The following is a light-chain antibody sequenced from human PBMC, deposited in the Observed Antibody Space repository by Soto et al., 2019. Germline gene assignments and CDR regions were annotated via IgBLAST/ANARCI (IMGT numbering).Light chain of an antibody. Sequence: EIVMTQSPATLSVSPGARAPLSCRASQSVGKYLAWYQQKPGQAPRLLIYGASTRATGIPDRFSGSGSGTDFTLTISRLEPEDFAVYYCQQYGGSPRTFGQGTKVDIK. CDR3: QQYGGSPRT. CDR1: QSVGKY. CDR2: GAS. J-gene: IGKJ1*01. V-gene: IGKV3-20*01.